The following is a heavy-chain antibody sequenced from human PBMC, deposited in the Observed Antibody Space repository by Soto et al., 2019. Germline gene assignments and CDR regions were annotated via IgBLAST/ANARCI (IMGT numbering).Heavy chain of an antibody. CDR3: ARDVGLQHDTGYYDFWSGKNNWFDP. J-gene: IGHJ5*02. Sequence: SDTLSLTCTVSGGSISGHYWSWIRQPPGKGLQYIGYISYSGSTNYNPSLKSRVTISVDTSNNQFSLRLSSVTAADTAVYYCARDVGLQHDTGYYDFWSGKNNWFDPWGQGTLVTVSS. CDR2: ISYSGST. CDR1: GGSISGHY. D-gene: IGHD3-3*01. V-gene: IGHV4-59*11.